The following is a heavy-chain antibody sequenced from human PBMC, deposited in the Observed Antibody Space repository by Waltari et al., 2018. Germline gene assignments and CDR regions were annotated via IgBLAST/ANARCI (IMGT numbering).Heavy chain of an antibody. CDR1: GGSFRGYY. V-gene: IGHV4-34*01. CDR3: ARIPRNYVGYYGMDV. Sequence: QVQLQQWGAGLLKPSETLSLTCAVYGGSFRGYYWSWIRQPPGKGLEWIGEINHSGSTNYNPSLKSRVTISVDTSKNQFSLKLSSVTAADTAVYYCARIPRNYVGYYGMDVWGQGTTVTVSS. D-gene: IGHD1-7*01. CDR2: INHSGST. J-gene: IGHJ6*02.